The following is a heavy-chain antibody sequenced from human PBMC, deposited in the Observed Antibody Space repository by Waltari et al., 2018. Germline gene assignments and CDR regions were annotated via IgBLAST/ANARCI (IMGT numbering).Heavy chain of an antibody. CDR1: GFSLSTSGVG. Sequence: QITLKESGPTLVKPTQTLTLTCTFSGFSLSTSGVGVGCIRQPPGKALEWLALIYWNDDKRYSPSLKSRLTITKDTSKNQVVLTITNMDPVDTATYYCAHHPVWSDYPPFFDYWGQGTLVTVSS. J-gene: IGHJ4*02. D-gene: IGHD3-3*01. CDR3: AHHPVWSDYPPFFDY. CDR2: IYWNDDK. V-gene: IGHV2-5*01.